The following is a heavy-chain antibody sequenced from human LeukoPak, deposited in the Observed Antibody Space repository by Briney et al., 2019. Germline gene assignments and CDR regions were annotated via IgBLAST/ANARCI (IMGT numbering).Heavy chain of an antibody. Sequence: GGSLRLSCAASGFTFSSYAMSWVRQAPGKGLEWVSAISSSGGSTYYADSVKGRFTISRDNAKNSLYLQMNSLRAEDTALYHCARDRGAVAGLDAFDIWGQGTMVTVSS. J-gene: IGHJ3*02. CDR1: GFTFSSYA. CDR2: ISSSGGST. CDR3: ARDRGAVAGLDAFDI. V-gene: IGHV3-23*01. D-gene: IGHD6-19*01.